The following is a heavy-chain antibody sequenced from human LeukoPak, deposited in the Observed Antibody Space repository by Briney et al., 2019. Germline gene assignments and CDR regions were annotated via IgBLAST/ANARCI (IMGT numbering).Heavy chain of an antibody. CDR1: GGSIRSYY. V-gene: IGHV4-4*07. Sequence: PSETLSLTCTASGGSIRSYYWSWIRQPAGKGLEWIGRIYTSGSTNYNPSLKSRVTMSVDTSKNQLSLKLSSVTAADTAVYYCAREVGIVVVYPHYYYYMDVWGKGTTVTVSS. CDR3: AREVGIVVVYPHYYYYMDV. D-gene: IGHD3-22*01. J-gene: IGHJ6*03. CDR2: IYTSGST.